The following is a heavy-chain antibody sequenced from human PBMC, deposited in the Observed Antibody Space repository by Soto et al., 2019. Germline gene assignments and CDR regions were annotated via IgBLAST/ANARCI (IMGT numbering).Heavy chain of an antibody. V-gene: IGHV3-21*01. D-gene: IGHD3-22*01. CDR2: ITSSSRFI. J-gene: IGHJ4*02. Sequence: EVHLVESGGGLVKPGGSLRLSCAASRISFSDYHMNWVRQAPGKGLEWVASITSSSRFINYADSVKGRFTISRDNTKNSLYLQMNSLRGEDTAVYYCAGTYDPADYWGQGTLVTVSS. CDR1: RISFSDYH. CDR3: AGTYDPADY.